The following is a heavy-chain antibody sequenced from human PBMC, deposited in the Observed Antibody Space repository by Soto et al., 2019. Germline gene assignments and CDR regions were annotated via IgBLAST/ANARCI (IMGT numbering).Heavy chain of an antibody. CDR2: IKPSDGYT. Sequence: QVQLVQSGAEVREPGASVTVACKASGYTFTTNHMHWVRQAPGQGLEWMGIIKPSDGYTIYAQKIQGRFIMTRDTSTGTVYMELSSLRSEDTATYYCTREAGAFDIWGQGTIVTVSS. J-gene: IGHJ3*02. V-gene: IGHV1-46*03. CDR3: TREAGAFDI. CDR1: GYTFTTNH.